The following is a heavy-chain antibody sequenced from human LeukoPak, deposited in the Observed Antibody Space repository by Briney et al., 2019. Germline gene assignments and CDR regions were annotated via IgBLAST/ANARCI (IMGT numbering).Heavy chain of an antibody. D-gene: IGHD6-19*01. V-gene: IGHV1-69*04. CDR1: GGTFSSYA. CDR2: IIPILGIA. CDR3: ARDYIAVAGTRFDY. J-gene: IGHJ4*02. Sequence: ASVKVSCKASGGTFSSYAISWVRQAPGQGLEWMGRIIPILGIANYAQKFQGRVTITADKSTSTAHMELSSLRSEDTAVYYCARDYIAVAGTRFDYWGQGTLVTVSS.